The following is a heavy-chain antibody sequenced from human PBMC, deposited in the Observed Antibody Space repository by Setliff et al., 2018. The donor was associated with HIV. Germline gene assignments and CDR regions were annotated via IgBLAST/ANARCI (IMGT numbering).Heavy chain of an antibody. CDR3: ARDLDILTGYSWGLDY. D-gene: IGHD3-9*01. Sequence: ASVKVSCKASGYIFSTYGISWVRQAPGQGLEWMGWISSYNGNTNYAQKFQGRVTMTTDTSTSTVYMELRSLRSDDTAVYYCARDLDILTGYSWGLDYWGQGTLVTVSS. CDR1: GYIFSTYG. J-gene: IGHJ4*02. V-gene: IGHV1-18*01. CDR2: ISSYNGNT.